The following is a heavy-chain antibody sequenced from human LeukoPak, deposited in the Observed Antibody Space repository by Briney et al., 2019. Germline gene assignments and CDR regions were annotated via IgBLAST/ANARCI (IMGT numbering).Heavy chain of an antibody. D-gene: IGHD3-22*01. V-gene: IGHV1-18*01. CDR2: ISAYNGNT. Sequence: GASVKVSCKASGYTFTSYGISWVRQAPGQGLEWMGWISAYNGNTNYAQKLQGRVTMTTDTSTSTAYMELRSLRSDDTAVYYCARDFDSSGYYHGHTFDYWGQGTLVTVSS. CDR1: GYTFTSYG. CDR3: ARDFDSSGYYHGHTFDY. J-gene: IGHJ4*02.